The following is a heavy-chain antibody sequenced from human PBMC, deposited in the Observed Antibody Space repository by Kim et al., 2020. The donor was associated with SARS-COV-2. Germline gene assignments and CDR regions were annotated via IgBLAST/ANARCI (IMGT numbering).Heavy chain of an antibody. CDR3: ASQSSWSNFDY. CDR1: GGSISSYY. Sequence: SETLSLTCTVSGGSISSYYWSWIRQPPGKGLEWIWYIYYSWSTNYNPSLKSRVTISVDTSKNQFSLKLSSVTAADTAVYYCASQSSWSNFDYWGQGTLVTVSS. D-gene: IGHD6-13*01. V-gene: IGHV4-59*01. CDR2: IYYSWST. J-gene: IGHJ4*02.